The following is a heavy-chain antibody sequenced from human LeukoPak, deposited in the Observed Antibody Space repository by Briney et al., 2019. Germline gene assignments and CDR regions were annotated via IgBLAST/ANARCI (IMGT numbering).Heavy chain of an antibody. Sequence: TGGSLRLSCAASRFTFSNYWMHWVRQAPGKGLVWVSRIDSDGSRTSYADSVKGRSTIPRDNAKNTLYLQMSSLRAEDTAVYYCARKSGSYYFFDYWGQGTLVTVSS. CDR1: RFTFSNYW. D-gene: IGHD1-26*01. CDR2: IDSDGSRT. CDR3: ARKSGSYYFFDY. J-gene: IGHJ4*02. V-gene: IGHV3-74*01.